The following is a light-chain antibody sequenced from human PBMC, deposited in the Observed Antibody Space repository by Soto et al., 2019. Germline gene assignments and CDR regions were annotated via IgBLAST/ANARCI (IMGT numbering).Light chain of an antibody. J-gene: IGLJ2*01. CDR3: CSYAGSSTDVV. CDR1: SSDVGSYNL. CDR2: EGS. V-gene: IGLV2-23*01. Sequence: QSALTQPASVSGSPGQSITISGTGTSSDVGSYNLVSWYQQHPGKAPKLMIYEGSKRPSGVSNRFSGSKSGNTASLTISGLQAEDEADYYCCSYAGSSTDVVFGGGTKLTVL.